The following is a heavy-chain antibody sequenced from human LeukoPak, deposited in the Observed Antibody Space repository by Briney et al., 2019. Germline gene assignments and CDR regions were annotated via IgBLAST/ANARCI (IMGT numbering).Heavy chain of an antibody. D-gene: IGHD3-10*01. V-gene: IGHV4-39*01. Sequence: KPSETLSLTCTVSGGSISSSSYYWGWIRQPPGKGLEWIGSIYYSGSTYCNPSLKSRVTISVDTSKNQFSLKLSSVTAADTAVYYCARGSNLLRTLDYWGQGILVTVSS. CDR2: IYYSGST. J-gene: IGHJ4*02. CDR1: GGSISSSSYY. CDR3: ARGSNLLRTLDY.